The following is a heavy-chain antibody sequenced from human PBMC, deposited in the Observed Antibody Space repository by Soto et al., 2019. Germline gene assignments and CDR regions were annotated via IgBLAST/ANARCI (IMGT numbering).Heavy chain of an antibody. CDR3: VRLTSRITAASHGRSNCLVP. J-gene: IGHJ5*02. CDR1: GGSVTSSSCY. Sequence: SETLYLTCTVSGGSVTSSSCYWGWIRQPPGKGLEWIGDIYHTGTTYYNPSLKSRVTIYVDTSTEQFSLKLSSVTAADTAMYYCVRLTSRITAASHGRSNCLVPWGPGTMVTVSS. CDR2: IYHTGTT. D-gene: IGHD1-20*01. V-gene: IGHV4-39*01.